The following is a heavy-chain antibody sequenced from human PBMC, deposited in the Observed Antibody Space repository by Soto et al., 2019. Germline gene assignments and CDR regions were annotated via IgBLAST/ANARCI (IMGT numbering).Heavy chain of an antibody. CDR1: GFTFSSYA. J-gene: IGHJ3*02. Sequence: EVQLLESGGGLVQPGGSLRLSCAASGFTFSSYAMSWVRQAPGKGLEWVSAISGSGDSTYYADSVKGRFAISRDNSKNSLYLQMNSLRDEDTAVYYCARTTWKGAFDIWGQGTMVTVSS. V-gene: IGHV3-23*01. D-gene: IGHD1-7*01. CDR3: ARTTWKGAFDI. CDR2: ISGSGDST.